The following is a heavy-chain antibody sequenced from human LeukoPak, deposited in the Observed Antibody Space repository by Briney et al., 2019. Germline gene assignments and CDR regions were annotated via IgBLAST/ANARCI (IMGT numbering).Heavy chain of an antibody. CDR1: GFTFSGYS. CDR3: ATGGVHYYDTSADY. D-gene: IGHD3-22*01. Sequence: GGSLRLSCAASGFTFSGYSMNWVRQAPGKGLEWVSSITRSSIYIYYADSVKGRFTISRDNAKNSLYLQMNSLRGEDTAVYYCATGGVHYYDTSADYWGQGTLVTVSS. V-gene: IGHV3-21*01. J-gene: IGHJ4*02. CDR2: ITRSSIYI.